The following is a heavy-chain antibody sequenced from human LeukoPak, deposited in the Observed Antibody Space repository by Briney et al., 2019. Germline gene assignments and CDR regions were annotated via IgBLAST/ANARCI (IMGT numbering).Heavy chain of an antibody. CDR2: TSNDGINK. J-gene: IGHJ4*02. D-gene: IGHD6-19*01. V-gene: IGHV3-30*04. Sequence: GRSLRLSCAASGFTFSSYAMHWVRQAPGKGLEWVAVTSNDGINKYYSDSVKGRLTMSRDNSKNTLYLQMDSLRAEDTAVYYCARDKVSTKGYSSGWSFDYWGQGTLVTVSS. CDR1: GFTFSSYA. CDR3: ARDKVSTKGYSSGWSFDY.